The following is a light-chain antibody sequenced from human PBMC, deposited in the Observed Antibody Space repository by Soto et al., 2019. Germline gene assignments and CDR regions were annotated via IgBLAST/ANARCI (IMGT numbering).Light chain of an antibody. J-gene: IGLJ2*01. V-gene: IGLV1-44*01. Sequence: QSVLTQPPSAYGTPGQRVTISCSGDSSNIGLNTVNWYQQLPGTAPRLLTYSNDQRPSGVPDRFSGSKSGTSASLAISGLQSEDEADYFCAAWDASLNGPVFGGGTKLTVL. CDR2: SND. CDR1: SSNIGLNT. CDR3: AAWDASLNGPV.